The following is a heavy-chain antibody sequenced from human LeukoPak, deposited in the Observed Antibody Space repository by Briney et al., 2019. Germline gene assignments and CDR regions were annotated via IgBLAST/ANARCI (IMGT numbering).Heavy chain of an antibody. D-gene: IGHD3-3*02. Sequence: SETLSLTCTVSGGSVRTTRYYWAWIRQSPGKGLEWLGSISYFGSAYYRPSLQSRATISMDSSKTQISLTLSSVTATDTALYYCATPDEGSFFESWGQGALVTVS. CDR1: GGSVRTTRYY. J-gene: IGHJ4*02. V-gene: IGHV4-39*01. CDR3: ATPDEGSFFES. CDR2: ISYFGSA.